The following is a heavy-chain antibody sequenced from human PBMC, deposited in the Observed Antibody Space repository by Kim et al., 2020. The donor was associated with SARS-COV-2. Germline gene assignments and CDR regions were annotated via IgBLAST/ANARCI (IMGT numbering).Heavy chain of an antibody. Sequence: GGSLRLSCVVSGLTFTRAGMHWVRQAPGKGPEWVSFISSDGSAQYYADSVRGRFTVSRDDSKNTLYLQMDSLRPDDTAVYYCAKDKGVRYFDYWGQGNLVPVPS. V-gene: IGHV3-30*18. J-gene: IGHJ4*03. D-gene: IGHD1-1*01. CDR3: AKDKGVRYFDY. CDR2: ISSDGSAQ. CDR1: GLTFTRAG.